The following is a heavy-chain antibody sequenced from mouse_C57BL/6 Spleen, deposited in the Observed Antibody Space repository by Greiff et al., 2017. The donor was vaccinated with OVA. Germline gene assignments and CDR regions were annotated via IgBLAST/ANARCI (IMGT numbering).Heavy chain of an antibody. CDR3: ARSEDYGSSWWAY. CDR1: GFNINNTY. Sequence: VQLQQSVAELVRPGASVKLSCTASGFNINNTYMHWVKQRPEQGLEWIGSINPTNGDTKYAPKFQGKATLTADTSSNTAYLQLSGLTSEDTAIYYCARSEDYGSSWWAYWGQGTLVTVSA. V-gene: IGHV14-3*01. D-gene: IGHD1-1*01. CDR2: INPTNGDT. J-gene: IGHJ3*01.